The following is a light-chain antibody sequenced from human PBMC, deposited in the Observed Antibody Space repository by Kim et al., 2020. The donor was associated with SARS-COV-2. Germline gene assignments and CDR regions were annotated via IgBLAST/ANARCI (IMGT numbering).Light chain of an antibody. CDR2: DAS. CDR3: KHRSNWLT. Sequence: EIVLTQSPATLSLSPGERATLSCRASQSVKNYFAWYQQKPGQPPKLLIYDASTRATGVPARFSGSGSGPDFTLTITSLGPDDFAVYYCKHRSNWLTFGGGTTVDIK. CDR1: QSVKNY. J-gene: IGKJ4*01. V-gene: IGKV3-11*01.